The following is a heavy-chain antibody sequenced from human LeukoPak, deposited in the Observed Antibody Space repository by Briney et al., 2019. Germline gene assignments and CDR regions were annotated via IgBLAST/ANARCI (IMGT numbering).Heavy chain of an antibody. D-gene: IGHD6-13*01. J-gene: IGHJ6*02. CDR2: IWYDGSNK. V-gene: IGHV3-33*01. Sequence: GRSLRLSCAASGFTFSSYGMHWVRQAPGKGLEWVAVIWYDGSNKYYADSVKGRFTISRDNSKNTLYLQMNSLRAEDTAVYYCARDRRTVAGTSYYYGMDVWGQGTTVTVSS. CDR1: GFTFSSYG. CDR3: ARDRRTVAGTSYYYGMDV.